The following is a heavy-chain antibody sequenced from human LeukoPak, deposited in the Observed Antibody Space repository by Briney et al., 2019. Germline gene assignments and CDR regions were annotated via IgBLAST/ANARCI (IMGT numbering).Heavy chain of an antibody. CDR3: ARDGTPITPLMDV. V-gene: IGHV4-4*07. J-gene: IGHJ6*03. CDR2: IYTSGST. Sequence: SETLSLTCTVSGVSISSYYWSWIRQPAGKGLEGIVRIYTSGSTNYNPSLNSRVTMSVDTSKGQFSLKLSSVTAADTAVYYCARDGTPITPLMDVWGKGTTVTVSS. CDR1: GVSISSYY. D-gene: IGHD5-24*01.